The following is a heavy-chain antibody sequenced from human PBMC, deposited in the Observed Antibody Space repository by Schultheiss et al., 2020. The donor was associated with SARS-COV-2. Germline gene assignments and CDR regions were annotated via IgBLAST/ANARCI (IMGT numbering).Heavy chain of an antibody. D-gene: IGHD1-26*01. CDR1: GFTFSSYA. CDR3: ARVQYSGSYNWFDP. Sequence: SCAASGFTFSSYAMSWVRQAPGKGLEWVSAISGSGGSTYYADSVKGRFTISRDTSKNTLYLQINSLRAEDTAVYYCARVQYSGSYNWFDPWGQGTLVTVSS. J-gene: IGHJ5*02. V-gene: IGHV3-23*01. CDR2: ISGSGGST.